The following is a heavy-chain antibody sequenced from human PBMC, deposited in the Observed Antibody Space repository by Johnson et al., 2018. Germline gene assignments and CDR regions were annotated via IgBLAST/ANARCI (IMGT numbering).Heavy chain of an antibody. J-gene: IGHJ3*02. D-gene: IGHD2-15*01. V-gene: IGHV5-51*03. CDR1: GYSFTSYW. Sequence: VQLVQSGAEVKKPGESLKISCKGSGYSFTSYWIGWVRQMPGKGLEWMGIIYPGDSDTRYSPSFQGQVTISADKSISTAYLQWSSLKASDTAMYYCARAGIVGVVAATLSAFDIWGQGTMVTVSS. CDR2: IYPGDSDT. CDR3: ARAGIVGVVAATLSAFDI.